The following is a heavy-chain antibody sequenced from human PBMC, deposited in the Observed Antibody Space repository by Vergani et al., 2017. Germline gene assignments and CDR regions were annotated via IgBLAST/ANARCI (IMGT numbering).Heavy chain of an antibody. CDR1: GGTFSSYA. D-gene: IGHD5-18*01. CDR2: IIPIFGTA. J-gene: IGHJ6*02. CDR3: ARDPAIVSILYYYGMDV. Sequence: QVQLVQSGAEVKKPGSSVKVSCKASGGTFSSYAISWVRQAPGQGLEWMGRIIPIFGTANYAQKFQGRVTITADESTSTAYMELSSLRSEDTAVYYCARDPAIVSILYYYGMDVWGQGTTVTVSS. V-gene: IGHV1-69*13.